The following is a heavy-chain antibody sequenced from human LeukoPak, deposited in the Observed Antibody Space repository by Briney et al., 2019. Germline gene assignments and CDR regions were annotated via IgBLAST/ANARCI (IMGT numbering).Heavy chain of an antibody. J-gene: IGHJ3*01. Sequence: GGSLRLSCAASGFTFSSNWMGWVRQAPGKGLEWVANINEAGNEKYYGDSVTGRFTIARDNANKLLDLQMNSLRGDDSAVYYCVRDEGSLIGRDWGQGTMVTVSS. V-gene: IGHV3-7*01. D-gene: IGHD2/OR15-2a*01. CDR3: VRDEGSLIGRD. CDR2: INEAGNEK. CDR1: GFTFSSNW.